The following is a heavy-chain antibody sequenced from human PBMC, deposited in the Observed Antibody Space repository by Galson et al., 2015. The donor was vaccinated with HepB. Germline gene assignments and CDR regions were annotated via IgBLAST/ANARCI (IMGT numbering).Heavy chain of an antibody. CDR3: ATQRFGEFYFDY. J-gene: IGHJ4*02. CDR1: GYTLTELS. D-gene: IGHD3-10*01. V-gene: IGHV1-24*01. Sequence: SVKVSCKVSGYTLTELSMHWVRQAPGKGLEWMGGFDPEDGETIYAQKFQGRVTMTEDTSTDTAYMEPSSLRSEDTAVYYCATQRFGEFYFDYWGQGTLVTVSS. CDR2: FDPEDGET.